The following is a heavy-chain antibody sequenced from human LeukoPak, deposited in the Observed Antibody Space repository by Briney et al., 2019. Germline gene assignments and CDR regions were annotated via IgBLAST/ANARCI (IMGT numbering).Heavy chain of an antibody. Sequence: PSETLSLTCTVSGGSIGSYYWSWIRQPPGKGLEWIGYIYYSGSTNYNPSLKSRVTISVDTSKNQFSLKLSSVTAADTAVYYCARGGSIAWFDPWGQGTLVTVSS. D-gene: IGHD1-26*01. V-gene: IGHV4-59*01. CDR3: ARGGSIAWFDP. CDR1: GGSIGSYY. CDR2: IYYSGST. J-gene: IGHJ5*02.